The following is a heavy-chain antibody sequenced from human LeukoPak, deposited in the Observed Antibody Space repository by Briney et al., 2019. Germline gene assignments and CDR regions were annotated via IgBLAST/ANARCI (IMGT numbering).Heavy chain of an antibody. Sequence: GGSLRLSCSASGFTFSSYVMYWVRQAPGKGLEYVSSISTHGGTTDYVDSVKGRFTISRDNSKNTLYLQMNSLRAEDTAVYYCAKGFYSSSWYYFDYWGQGTLVTVSS. V-gene: IGHV3-64*04. CDR1: GFTFSSYV. J-gene: IGHJ4*02. CDR3: AKGFYSSSWYYFDY. D-gene: IGHD6-13*01. CDR2: ISTHGGTT.